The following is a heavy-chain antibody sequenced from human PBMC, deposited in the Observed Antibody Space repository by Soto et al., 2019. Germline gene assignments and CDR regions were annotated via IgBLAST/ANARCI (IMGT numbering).Heavy chain of an antibody. CDR1: GFTFSSYA. CDR3: ARDGPIMDWLLRLGVNGMDV. J-gene: IGHJ6*02. D-gene: IGHD3-9*01. Sequence: QVQLVESGGGVVQPGRSLRLSCAASGFTFSSYAMHWVRQAPGKGLEWVAVISYDGSNKYYADSVKGRFTISRDNSKNTLYLQMNNLRAEDTAVYYCARDGPIMDWLLRLGVNGMDVWGQGTTVTVSS. V-gene: IGHV3-30-3*01. CDR2: ISYDGSNK.